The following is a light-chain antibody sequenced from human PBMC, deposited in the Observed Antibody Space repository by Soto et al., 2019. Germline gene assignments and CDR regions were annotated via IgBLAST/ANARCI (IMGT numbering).Light chain of an antibody. CDR3: QQYNGYRLA. V-gene: IGKV1-33*01. Sequence: DIQMTQSPSSLSASIGDRVTITCQASQDIRDYLNWFQQKPGKAPKLLINDASNLETGVPPRFSGSGSGTEFTLTISSLQADDFAIYYCQQYNGYRLAFGGGTKVDIK. CDR2: DAS. J-gene: IGKJ4*01. CDR1: QDIRDY.